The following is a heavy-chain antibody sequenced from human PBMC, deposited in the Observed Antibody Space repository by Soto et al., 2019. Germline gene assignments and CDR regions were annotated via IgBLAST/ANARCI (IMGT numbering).Heavy chain of an antibody. CDR3: ARQGNY. CDR1: GGTFSSYT. V-gene: IGHV1-69*02. J-gene: IGHJ4*02. CDR2: IIPILGIA. Sequence: QVQLVQSGAEVKKPGSSVKVSCKASGGTFSSYTISWVRQAPGQGLEWMGRIIPILGIANYAQKFQGRVTITADKSTNTAYMELSRLSSEATSVYYYARQGNYWGQGTLVTVSS.